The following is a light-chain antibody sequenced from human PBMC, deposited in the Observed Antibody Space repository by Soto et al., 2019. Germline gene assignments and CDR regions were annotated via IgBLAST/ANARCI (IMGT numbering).Light chain of an antibody. CDR1: ASDLGAYKY. V-gene: IGLV2-14*03. Sequence: QSALTQPASVSGSPGQSITISCTGTASDLGAYKYVSWYQQHPDKAPKLILYGVSRRPSGVSNRVAGSKSGNTASLTISGLLAEDEADYTCSSYTNTRNIVFATGTTLTVL. CDR3: SSYTNTRNIV. CDR2: GVS. J-gene: IGLJ1*01.